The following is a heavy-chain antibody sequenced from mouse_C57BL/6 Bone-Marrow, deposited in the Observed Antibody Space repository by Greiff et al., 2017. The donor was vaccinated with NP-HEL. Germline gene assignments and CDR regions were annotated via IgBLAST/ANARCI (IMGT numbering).Heavy chain of an antibody. CDR3: TTSPTWFAY. J-gene: IGHJ3*01. V-gene: IGHV14-4*01. Sequence: VQLKESGAELVRPGASVKLSCTASGFNIKDDYMHWVKQRPEQGLEWIGWIDPENGDTEYASKFQGKATITADTSSNTAYLQLSSLTSVDTAVYYCTTSPTWFAYWGQGTLVTVSA. CDR1: GFNIKDDY. CDR2: IDPENGDT.